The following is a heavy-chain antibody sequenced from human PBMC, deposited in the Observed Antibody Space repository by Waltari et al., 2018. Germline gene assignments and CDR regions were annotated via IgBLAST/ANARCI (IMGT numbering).Heavy chain of an antibody. CDR2: INHSGTI. J-gene: IGHJ6*02. Sequence: QVQLQQWGAGLLKPSETLSLTCAVYGGSFSGYYWSWIRQTPGKGLEWIGEINHSGTINYNPSLKSRVSISIDTSKNQFSLKVTSVTAADTAVYYCARARVVKRYYYYGMDVWGQGSTVTVS. V-gene: IGHV4-34*01. D-gene: IGHD3-3*01. CDR1: GGSFSGYY. CDR3: ARARVVKRYYYYGMDV.